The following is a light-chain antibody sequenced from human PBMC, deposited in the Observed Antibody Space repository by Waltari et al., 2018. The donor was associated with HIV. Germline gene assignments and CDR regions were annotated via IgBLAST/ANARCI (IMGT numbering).Light chain of an antibody. CDR3: SSYTSSSTL. Sequence: QSALTQPASVSGSPGQAVTISCTGSSGDIGSFNYVPWYQQHPGKVPELMIYEVSNRPSVISNRFSCSKSGNTASLTISGLQAEDEADYYCSSYTSSSTLFGGGTKLTVL. CDR1: SGDIGSFNY. CDR2: EVS. J-gene: IGLJ2*01. V-gene: IGLV2-14*01.